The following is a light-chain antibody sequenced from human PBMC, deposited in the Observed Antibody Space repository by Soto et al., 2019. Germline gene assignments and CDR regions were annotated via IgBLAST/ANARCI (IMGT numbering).Light chain of an antibody. CDR2: EVY. CDR3: TSFARSTDPGVV. CDR1: STDIGGYNF. J-gene: IGLJ2*01. Sequence: QSALTQPPSASGSPGQSVTISCTGTSTDIGGYNFVSWYQQQPGKAPTLLIYEVYKRPSGVPDRFSGSKSGNTASLTVSGLQGEDEADYYCTSFARSTDPGVVFGGGTKLTVL. V-gene: IGLV2-8*01.